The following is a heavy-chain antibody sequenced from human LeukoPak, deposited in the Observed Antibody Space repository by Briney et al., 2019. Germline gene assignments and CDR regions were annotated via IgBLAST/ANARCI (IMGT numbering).Heavy chain of an antibody. CDR2: IKKDGSEK. J-gene: IGHJ4*02. CDR3: ARGEEYFDWLLRAYYFDY. D-gene: IGHD3-9*01. Sequence: GGSLRLSCAASGFTFSSYWMSWVRQAPGKGLEWVANIKKDGSEKYYVDSVKGRFTISRDNAKNSLYLQMNSLRAEDTAVYYCARGEEYFDWLLRAYYFDYWGQGTLVTVSS. V-gene: IGHV3-7*01. CDR1: GFTFSSYW.